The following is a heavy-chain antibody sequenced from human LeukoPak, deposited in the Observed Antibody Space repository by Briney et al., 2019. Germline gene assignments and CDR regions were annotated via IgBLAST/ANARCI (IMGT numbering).Heavy chain of an antibody. V-gene: IGHV3-30*18. CDR3: AKVSGSGDYPYYYYALDV. CDR2: ISKDGRNK. Sequence: GGSLRLSCAASGFSFINYGMHWVRQAPGKGRERVAVISKDGRNKFYADSVKGRFTISRDNSKSTLDLQMDGLRAEDAAVYYCAKVSGSGDYPYYYYALDVWGQGTTVTVSS. D-gene: IGHD3-10*01. CDR1: GFSFINYG. J-gene: IGHJ6*02.